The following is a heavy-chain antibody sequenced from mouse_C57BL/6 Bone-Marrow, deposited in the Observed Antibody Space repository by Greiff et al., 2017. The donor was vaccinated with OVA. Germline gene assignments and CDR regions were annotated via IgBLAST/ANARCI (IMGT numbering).Heavy chain of an antibody. Sequence: EVKLMESGAELVRPGASVKLSCTASGFNIKDYYMHWVKQRPEQGLEWIGRLDPEDGATEYAPKFQGKATMTADTPSNTAYLQLSSLTSEATAVYYCTSRLGRDYWGQGTTLTVSS. V-gene: IGHV14-1*01. CDR3: TSRLGRDY. J-gene: IGHJ2*01. CDR1: GFNIKDYY. D-gene: IGHD4-1*01. CDR2: LDPEDGAT.